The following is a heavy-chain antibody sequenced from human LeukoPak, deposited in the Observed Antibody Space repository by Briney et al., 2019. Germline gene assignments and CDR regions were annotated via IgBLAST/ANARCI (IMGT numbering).Heavy chain of an antibody. CDR3: ARVKPNYYDSSAYGTFDI. CDR2: INPSGGST. D-gene: IGHD3-22*01. V-gene: IGHV1-46*01. J-gene: IGHJ3*02. CDR1: GYTFTRYY. Sequence: ASVKVSCKASGYTFTRYYMHWVRQAPGQRLEGMGIINPSGGSTSYAQKFQGRVTMTRDTSTSTVYMELSSLRSEDTAVYYCARVKPNYYDSSAYGTFDIWGQGTMVTVSS.